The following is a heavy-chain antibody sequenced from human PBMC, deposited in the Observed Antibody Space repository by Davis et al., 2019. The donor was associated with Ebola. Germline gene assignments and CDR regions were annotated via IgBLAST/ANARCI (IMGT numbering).Heavy chain of an antibody. Sequence: GGSLRLSCAASGFTFSSNWMSWVRQAPGKGLEWVADIKQDGSEKYYVDSVKGRFTISRDNAKNSLYLQMNSLRAEDTAVYYRARGRWLQFGYYFDYWGQGTLVTVSS. D-gene: IGHD5-24*01. CDR2: IKQDGSEK. CDR3: ARGRWLQFGYYFDY. J-gene: IGHJ4*02. CDR1: GFTFSSNW. V-gene: IGHV3-7*03.